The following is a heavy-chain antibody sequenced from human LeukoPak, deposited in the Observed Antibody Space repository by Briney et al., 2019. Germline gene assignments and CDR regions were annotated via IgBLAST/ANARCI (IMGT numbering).Heavy chain of an antibody. CDR1: GDSISSDDNY. CDR2: IYHSGST. CDR3: ARDRLRDGYFDY. Sequence: SETLSLTCTVSGDSISSDDNYWTWIRQHPGKGLGWIGYIYHSGSTYYNPSLKSRLTMSVDTSKNQFSLKLTSVGAADTAVYYCARDRLRDGYFDYWGQGTLVTVSS. D-gene: IGHD3-16*01. J-gene: IGHJ4*02. V-gene: IGHV4-31*03.